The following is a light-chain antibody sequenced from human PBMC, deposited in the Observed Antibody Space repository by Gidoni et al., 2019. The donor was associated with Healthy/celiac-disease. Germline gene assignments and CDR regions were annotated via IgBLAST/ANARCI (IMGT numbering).Light chain of an antibody. CDR1: QLGDKY. V-gene: IGLV3-1*01. J-gene: IGLJ2*01. CDR2: QDS. CDR3: QAWDSSTFVV. Sequence: SYELTQPPSVSVSPGQTATITCSGDQLGDKYACWYQQKPGQSPVLVIYQDSKLPSGIPERFSGSNSGNTATLTICGTQAMDEADYYCQAWDSSTFVVFGGGTKLTVL.